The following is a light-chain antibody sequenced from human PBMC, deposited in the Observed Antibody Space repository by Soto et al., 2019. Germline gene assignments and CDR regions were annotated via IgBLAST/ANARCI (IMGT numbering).Light chain of an antibody. CDR3: AAWDATLSGVL. CDR2: SND. V-gene: IGLV1-44*01. Sequence: QSVLTHPPSASGTPGQRGSISCSGGSSNIGSTAVNWYQQLPGTAPKLIIYSNDQRPSGVPDRFSGSKSGTSASLAISGLQSEDAADYFCAAWDATLSGVLFGGGTQLTAL. J-gene: IGLJ2*01. CDR1: SSNIGSTA.